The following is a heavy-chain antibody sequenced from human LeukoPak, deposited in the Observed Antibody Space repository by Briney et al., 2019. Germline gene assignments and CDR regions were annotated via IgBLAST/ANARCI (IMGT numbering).Heavy chain of an antibody. D-gene: IGHD4-11*01. CDR1: GGSISSGGFY. CDR3: ARDAIDSNYFDF. J-gene: IGHJ4*02. CDR2: IHYSGST. V-gene: IGHV4-31*03. Sequence: SETLSLTCTVSGGSISSGGFYWSWIRQHPGKGLEWIGYIHYSGSTYYDASLNSRVTISVDTSANHFSLKVSSVPAADTAVYYCARDAIDSNYFDFWGQGTLVTVSS.